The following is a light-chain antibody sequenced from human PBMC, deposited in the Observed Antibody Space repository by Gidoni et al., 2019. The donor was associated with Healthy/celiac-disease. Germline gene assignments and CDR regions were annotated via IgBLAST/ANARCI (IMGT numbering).Light chain of an antibody. CDR3: AAWDDSLSGVV. V-gene: IGLV1-47*01. CDR2: RNN. J-gene: IGLJ2*01. CDR1: SSNIGSNY. Sequence: QSVRTQPPSASGTPGQSVTISCSGSSSNIGSNYVYWYQQLPGTAPKLLIYRNNQRPSGVPDRFSGSTSGTSASLAISGLRSEDDADYYCAAWDDSLSGVVFGGGTKLTVL.